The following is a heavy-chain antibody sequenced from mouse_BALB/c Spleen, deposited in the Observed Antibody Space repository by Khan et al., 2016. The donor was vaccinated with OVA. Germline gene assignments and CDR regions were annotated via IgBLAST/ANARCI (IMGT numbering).Heavy chain of an antibody. Sequence: QIQLVQSGPELKKPGETVKISCKASGYTFTNYGMNWVKQAPGKGLKWMGWINTYTGEPTYADDFKGRFAFSLETSASTAYLQINNLKNEDTAAYWYSRVGYNGSMDYWGQGTSVTVSA. D-gene: IGHD2-14*01. V-gene: IGHV9-3-1*01. CDR1: GYTFTNYG. CDR2: INTYTGEP. J-gene: IGHJ4*01. CDR3: SRVGYNGSMDY.